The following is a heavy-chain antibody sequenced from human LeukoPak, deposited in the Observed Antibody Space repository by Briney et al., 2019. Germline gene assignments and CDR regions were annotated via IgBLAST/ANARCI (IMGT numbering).Heavy chain of an antibody. CDR3: ASGVTVTKTNAFDI. D-gene: IGHD4-17*01. Sequence: PSETLSLTCTVSGGSISSYYWSWIRQPAGKGLLWIGRIYTSGSTNYNPSLKSRVTMSVDTSKNQFSLKLSSVTAADTAVYYCASGVTVTKTNAFDIWGQGTMVTVSS. V-gene: IGHV4-4*07. CDR1: GGSISSYY. J-gene: IGHJ3*02. CDR2: IYTSGST.